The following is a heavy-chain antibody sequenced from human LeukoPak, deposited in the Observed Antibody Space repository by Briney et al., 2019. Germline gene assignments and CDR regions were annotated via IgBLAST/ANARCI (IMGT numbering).Heavy chain of an antibody. V-gene: IGHV4-4*02. CDR3: ARSQAVWAAPGFDN. Sequence: PSETLSLTCTISGGSVITTHWWNWVRQSPGKGLEWIGEVNESGRSKYSPSLKSRVTISRDTSKKQFSLDLRSLTAADSAVYYCARSQAVWAAPGFDNWGQGTMVTVS. CDR2: VNESGRS. D-gene: IGHD6-19*01. CDR1: GGSVITTHW. J-gene: IGHJ3*02.